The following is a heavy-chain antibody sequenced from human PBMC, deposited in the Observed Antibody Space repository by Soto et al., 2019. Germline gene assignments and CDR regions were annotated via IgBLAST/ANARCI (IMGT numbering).Heavy chain of an antibody. CDR1: GGSISSGGYY. Sequence: NLSETLSLTCTVSGGSISSGGYYWSWIRQHPGKGLEWIGYIYYSGSTYYNPSLKSRVNISVDTSKNQFSLKLSSVTAADTAVYYCARASYDFWSGFKGRVDAFDIWGQGTMVTVSS. CDR3: ARASYDFWSGFKGRVDAFDI. V-gene: IGHV4-31*03. CDR2: IYYSGST. J-gene: IGHJ3*02. D-gene: IGHD3-3*01.